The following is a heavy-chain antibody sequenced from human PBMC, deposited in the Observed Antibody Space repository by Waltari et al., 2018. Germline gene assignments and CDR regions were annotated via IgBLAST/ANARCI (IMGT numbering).Heavy chain of an antibody. CDR3: ARDAPARGPFDY. Sequence: QVQLQESGPGLVKPSETLSLTCTVSGGSISSHYWSWIRQPPGKGLEWIGYIYYSGGTNYNPSLKSRVTISVDTSKNQFSLKLSSVTAADTAVYYCARDAPARGPFDYWGQGTLVTVSS. D-gene: IGHD6-6*01. V-gene: IGHV4-59*11. CDR2: IYYSGGT. CDR1: GGSISSHY. J-gene: IGHJ4*02.